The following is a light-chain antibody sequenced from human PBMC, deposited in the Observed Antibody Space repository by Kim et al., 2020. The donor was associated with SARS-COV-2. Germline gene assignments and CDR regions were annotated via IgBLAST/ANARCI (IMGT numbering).Light chain of an antibody. CDR3: QAWDSSTSLV. Sequence: SYELTQPPSVSVSPGQTASITCSGDKLGDRFASXYQQKPGQSPVLVVYQDNKRPSGIPERFSGSNSGNTATLTISGTQAGDEADYYCQAWDSSTSLVFGT. CDR2: QDN. V-gene: IGLV3-1*01. CDR1: KLGDRF. J-gene: IGLJ1*01.